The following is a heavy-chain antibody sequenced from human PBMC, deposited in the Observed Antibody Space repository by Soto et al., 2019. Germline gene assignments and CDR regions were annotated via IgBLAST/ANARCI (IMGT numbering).Heavy chain of an antibody. CDR2: ISAYNGNT. V-gene: IGHV1-18*01. Sequence: ASVKVSCKASGYTFTSYGISWVRQAPGQGLEWMGWISAYNGNTNDAQKLQGRVTMTTDTSTSTAYMELRSLRSDDTAVYYCARYFAPIVVVPAASDDWGQGTLVTVSA. CDR3: ARYFAPIVVVPAASDD. CDR1: GYTFTSYG. J-gene: IGHJ4*02. D-gene: IGHD2-2*01.